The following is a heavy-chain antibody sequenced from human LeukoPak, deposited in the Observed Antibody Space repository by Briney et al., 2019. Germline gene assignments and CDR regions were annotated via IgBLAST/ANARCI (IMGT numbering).Heavy chain of an antibody. CDR3: ARYSSSPYGMDV. J-gene: IGHJ6*02. V-gene: IGHV3-21*01. CDR1: GFTFSSYS. D-gene: IGHD6-13*01. Sequence: PGGSLRLSCAASGFTFSSYSMNWVRQAPGKGLEWVSSISSSSSYIYYADSVKGRFTISRDNAKNSLYLQMNSLRAEDTAVYYCARYSSSPYGMDVWGQGTTVTVSS. CDR2: ISSSSSYI.